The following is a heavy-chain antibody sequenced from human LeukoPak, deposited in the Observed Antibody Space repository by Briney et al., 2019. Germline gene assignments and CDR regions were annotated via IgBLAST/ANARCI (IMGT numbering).Heavy chain of an antibody. CDR3: AKAGSGGFVPRYYFDY. D-gene: IGHD3-10*01. V-gene: IGHV3-23*01. J-gene: IGHJ4*02. CDR2: ISGSGGVT. Sequence: GGSLRLSCAASGFTFSSYAMSWVRQAPGKGLEWVSAISGSGGVTYHADSVKGRFTISRDNSKNTLYLQMNSLRAEDTAVYYCAKAGSGGFVPRYYFDYWGQGTLVTVSS. CDR1: GFTFSSYA.